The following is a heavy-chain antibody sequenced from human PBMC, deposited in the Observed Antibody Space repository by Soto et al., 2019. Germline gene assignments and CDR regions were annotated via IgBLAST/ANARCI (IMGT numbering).Heavy chain of an antibody. CDR3: ETGLWFGTLLYYGGYYSYGLDV. Sequence: SETLSLTCAVSGGPISSSNWWSWVRQPPGKGLEGIGEIYHSGSTNYNPSLKSRVTISVDKSKNQFSLKLSSVTAADTAVYYCETGLWFGTLLYYGGYYSYGLDVWGQGTMVTVSS. CDR2: IYHSGST. J-gene: IGHJ6*02. CDR1: GGPISSSNW. D-gene: IGHD3-10*01. V-gene: IGHV4-4*02.